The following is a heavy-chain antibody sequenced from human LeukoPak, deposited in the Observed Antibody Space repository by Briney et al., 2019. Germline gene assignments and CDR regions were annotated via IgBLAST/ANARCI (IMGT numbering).Heavy chain of an antibody. CDR1: GFTFSTYA. CDR2: INSDGSST. D-gene: IGHD3-10*01. J-gene: IGHJ4*02. CDR3: AYGYYYGSGSPDY. Sequence: GGSLRLSCAASGFTFSTYAMHWVRQAPGKGLVWVSRINSDGSSTSYADSVKGRFTISRDNAQNTLYLQMTSLRAADTAVYYCAYGYYYGSGSPDYWGEGTLVTVSS. V-gene: IGHV3-74*01.